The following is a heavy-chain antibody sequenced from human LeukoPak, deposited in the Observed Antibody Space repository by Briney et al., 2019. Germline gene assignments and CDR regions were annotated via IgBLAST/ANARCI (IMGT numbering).Heavy chain of an antibody. V-gene: IGHV4-39*07. CDR2: IYYSGST. Sequence: SETLSLTCTVSGGSISSSSYYWGWIRQPPGKGLEWIGSIYYSGSTYYNPSLKSRVTISVDTSKNQFSLKLSSVTAADTAVYYCARGRRITIFGVAPKDAFDIWGQGTMVTVSS. CDR3: ARGRRITIFGVAPKDAFDI. CDR1: GGSISSSSYY. D-gene: IGHD3-3*01. J-gene: IGHJ3*02.